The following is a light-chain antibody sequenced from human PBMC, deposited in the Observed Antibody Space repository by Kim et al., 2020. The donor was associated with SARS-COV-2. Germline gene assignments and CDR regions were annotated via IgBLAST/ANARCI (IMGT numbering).Light chain of an antibody. CDR2: GAS. CDR3: QQYGSSPMYT. J-gene: IGKJ2*01. V-gene: IGKV3-20*01. CDR1: QSVSSSY. Sequence: SPGERATRSGRASQSVSSSYLAWYQQKPGQAPRLLIYGASSRATGIPDRFSGSGSGTNFTLTISRLEPEDFAVYYCQQYGSSPMYTFGQGTKLEI.